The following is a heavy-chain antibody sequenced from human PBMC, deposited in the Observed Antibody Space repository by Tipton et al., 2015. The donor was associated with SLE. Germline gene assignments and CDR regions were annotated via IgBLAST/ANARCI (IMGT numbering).Heavy chain of an antibody. CDR1: GGSFSGYY. D-gene: IGHD2-2*01. J-gene: IGHJ4*02. CDR3: ARRGSSYGEGFDY. Sequence: TLSLTCAVYGGSFSGYYWSWIRQPPGKGLKWIGEVNDGGNINYNPSLMTRVTISGDTSKNQISLRLNSVTAADTAVYYCARRGSSYGEGFDYWGQGTSVTVSS. CDR2: VNDGGNI. V-gene: IGHV4-34*01.